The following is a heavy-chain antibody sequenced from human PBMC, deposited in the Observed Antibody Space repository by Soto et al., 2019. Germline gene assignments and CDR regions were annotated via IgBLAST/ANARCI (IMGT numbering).Heavy chain of an antibody. V-gene: IGHV3-48*02. D-gene: IGHD6-6*01. CDR1: GFTFSNYG. Sequence: EVQLVESGGDLAHPGGSLRLSCLVSGFTFSNYGMDWVRQAPGKGLEWVAYISSNSRTMEYADSVKGRFTISRDNTKNSMSLQRDSLREADTAMYYCAGGGAGRPDYWCQGTLVTVSS. J-gene: IGHJ4*02. CDR2: ISSNSRTM. CDR3: AGGGAGRPDY.